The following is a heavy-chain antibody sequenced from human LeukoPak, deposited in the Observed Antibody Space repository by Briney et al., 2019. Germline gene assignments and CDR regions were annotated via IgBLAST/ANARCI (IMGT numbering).Heavy chain of an antibody. D-gene: IGHD2-15*01. Sequence: GGSLRLSCAASGFTFSSYAMHWVRQAPGKGLEWVAVISYDGSNKYYADSVKGRFTISRQNAKKSLFLQMNSLRAEDTAVYYCARHRSGGSQDDAFDIWGQGTLVTVSS. CDR3: ARHRSGGSQDDAFDI. V-gene: IGHV3-30*04. CDR2: ISYDGSNK. CDR1: GFTFSSYA. J-gene: IGHJ3*02.